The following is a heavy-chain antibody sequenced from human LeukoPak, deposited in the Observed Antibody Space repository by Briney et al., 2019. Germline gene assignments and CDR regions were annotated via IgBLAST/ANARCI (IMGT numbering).Heavy chain of an antibody. CDR3: AKNFAPGNAFYDF. D-gene: IGHD1-1*01. CDR2: IYSGGST. V-gene: IGHV3-53*01. J-gene: IGHJ4*02. Sequence: GGSLRLSCAASGFTVSSNYMSWVRQAPGKGLEWVSVIYSGGSTYYADSVQGRFTTSRDNSRATLFLQMNSLTAEDSAVYYCAKNFAPGNAFYDFWGQGVLVTVSS. CDR1: GFTVSSNY.